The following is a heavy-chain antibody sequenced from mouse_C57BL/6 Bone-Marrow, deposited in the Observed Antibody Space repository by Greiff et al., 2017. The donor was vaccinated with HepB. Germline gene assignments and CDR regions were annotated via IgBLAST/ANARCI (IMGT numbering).Heavy chain of an antibody. V-gene: IGHV1-26*01. Sequence: VQLQQSGPELVKPGASVKISCKASGYTFTDYYMNWVKQSHGKSLEWIGDINPNNGGTSYNQKFKGKATLTVDKSSSTAYMELRSLTSEDSAVYYCARGDDYDVWWYFDVWGTGTTVTVSS. D-gene: IGHD2-4*01. CDR1: GYTFTDYY. J-gene: IGHJ1*03. CDR3: ARGDDYDVWWYFDV. CDR2: INPNNGGT.